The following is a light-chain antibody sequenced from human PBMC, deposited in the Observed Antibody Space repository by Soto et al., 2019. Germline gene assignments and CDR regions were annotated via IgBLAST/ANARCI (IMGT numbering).Light chain of an antibody. CDR2: KAS. CDR1: QGIGND. V-gene: IGKV1-13*02. CDR3: QQYNSYPWT. Sequence: AIQMTQSPSSLSASVGDRVNITCRASQGIGNDLGWYQQKPGKAPKLLIYKASSLESGVPSRFSGSGSGTEFTLTISSLQPDDFATYYCQQYNSYPWTFGQGTKVDIK. J-gene: IGKJ1*01.